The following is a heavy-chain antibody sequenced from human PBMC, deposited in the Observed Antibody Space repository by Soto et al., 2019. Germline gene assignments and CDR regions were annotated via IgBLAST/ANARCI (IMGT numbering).Heavy chain of an antibody. CDR1: GGTFSSYT. V-gene: IGHV1-69*02. J-gene: IGHJ5*02. CDR2: IIPILGIA. CDR3: ARKPPNDFWSGYVLEGWFDP. D-gene: IGHD3-3*01. Sequence: ASVKVSCKASGGTFSSYTISWVRQAPGQGLEWMGRIIPILGIANYAQKFQGRVTITADKSTSTAYMELSSLRSEDTAVYYCARKPPNDFWSGYVLEGWFDPWGQGTLVTVSS.